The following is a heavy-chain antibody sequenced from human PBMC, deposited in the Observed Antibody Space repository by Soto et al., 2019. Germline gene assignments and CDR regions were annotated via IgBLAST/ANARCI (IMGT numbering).Heavy chain of an antibody. CDR3: AGYCSGGSCSGSGAFDI. D-gene: IGHD2-15*01. J-gene: IGHJ3*02. CDR1: GGSISSYY. CDR2: IYYSGST. V-gene: IGHV4-59*08. Sequence: SETLSLTCTVSGGSISSYYWSWIRQPPGKGLEWIGYIYYSGSTNYNPSLKSRVTISVDTSKNQFSLKLSSVTAADTAVYYCAGYCSGGSCSGSGAFDIWGQGTMVTVSS.